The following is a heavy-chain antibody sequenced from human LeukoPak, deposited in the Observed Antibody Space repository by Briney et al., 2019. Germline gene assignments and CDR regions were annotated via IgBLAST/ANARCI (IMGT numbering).Heavy chain of an antibody. CDR1: GFTFSSYA. V-gene: IGHV3-30*04. J-gene: IGHJ4*02. CDR2: ISYDGSNK. CDR3: ARGPPMVRGVKFDY. D-gene: IGHD3-10*01. Sequence: EPGGSLRLSCAASGFTFSSYAMSWVRQAPGKGLEWVAVISYDGSNKYYADSVKGRFTISRDNSKNTLYLQMNSLRAEDTAVYYCARGPPMVRGVKFDYWGQGTLVTVSS.